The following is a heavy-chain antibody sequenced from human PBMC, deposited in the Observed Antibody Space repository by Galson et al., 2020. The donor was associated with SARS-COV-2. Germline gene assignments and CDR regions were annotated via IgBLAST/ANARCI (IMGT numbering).Heavy chain of an antibody. V-gene: IGHV3-23*01. D-gene: IGHD6-19*01. CDR3: AKTGYSSGAGYFDN. CDR2: FSDSGDIT. J-gene: IGHJ4*02. Sequence: GGSLRLSCAVSGFISSSYAMSWVRQAPGKGLEWVSGFSDSGDITYYADSVKGRFTISRDNSRNMLYLQMNSLRAEDMALYYCAKTGYSSGAGYFDNWGQGTLVTVAS. CDR1: GFISSSYA.